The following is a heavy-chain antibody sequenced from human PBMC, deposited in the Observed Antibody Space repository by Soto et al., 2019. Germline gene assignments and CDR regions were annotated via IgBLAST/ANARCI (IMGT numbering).Heavy chain of an antibody. Sequence: QVQLVESGGGVVQPGRSLRLSCAASGFTFSSYGMHWVRQAPGKGLEWVAVISCDGSNKYYADSVKGRFTISRDNSKNTLYLQMNSLRAEDTAVYYCAKTYCSSTSCYFGGYYYGMDVWGQGTTVTVSS. CDR1: GFTFSSYG. V-gene: IGHV3-30*18. CDR2: ISCDGSNK. J-gene: IGHJ6*02. CDR3: AKTYCSSTSCYFGGYYYGMDV. D-gene: IGHD2-2*01.